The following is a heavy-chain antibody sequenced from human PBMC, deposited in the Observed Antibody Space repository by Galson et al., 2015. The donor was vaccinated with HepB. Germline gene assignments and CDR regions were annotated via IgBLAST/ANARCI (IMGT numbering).Heavy chain of an antibody. V-gene: IGHV4-4*02. Sequence: ETLSLTCAVSGGSISSSNWWSWVRQPPGKGLEWIGEIYHSGSTNYNPSLKSRVTISVDKSKNQFSLKLSSVTAADTAVYYCAREHYPYNWFDPWGQGTLVTVSS. J-gene: IGHJ5*02. CDR1: GGSISSSNW. CDR2: IYHSGST. CDR3: AREHYPYNWFDP. D-gene: IGHD1-26*01.